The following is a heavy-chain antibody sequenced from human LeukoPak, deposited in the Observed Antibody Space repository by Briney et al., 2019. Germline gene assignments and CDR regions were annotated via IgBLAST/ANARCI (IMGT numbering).Heavy chain of an antibody. CDR1: GFTVSSNY. D-gene: IGHD6-19*01. J-gene: IGHJ4*02. Sequence: PGGSLRLSCAASGFTVSSNYMTWVRQAPGKGLEWVSLIYSGGSTYYADSVKGRFTISGDNSKSTLLLQMNSLRAEDTAVYYCAKVRWDNSGWYYLDSWGQGTLVTVSS. CDR2: IYSGGST. V-gene: IGHV3-53*05. CDR3: AKVRWDNSGWYYLDS.